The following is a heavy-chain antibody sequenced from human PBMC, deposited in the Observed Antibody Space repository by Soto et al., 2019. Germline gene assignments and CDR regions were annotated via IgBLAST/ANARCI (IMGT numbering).Heavy chain of an antibody. D-gene: IGHD3-9*01. V-gene: IGHV3-23*01. CDR3: AKDAKILDWLPTSYYFDF. Sequence: PGGSLSLSCAVSGLSFSSYAMTWVRQSPGKGLEWVSSISRSGNSTYSADSVRGRFTISRDNSKNTLYLQMNSLRAEDTAVYYCAKDAKILDWLPTSYYFDFWGQGTLVTVSS. J-gene: IGHJ4*02. CDR1: GLSFSSYA. CDR2: ISRSGNST.